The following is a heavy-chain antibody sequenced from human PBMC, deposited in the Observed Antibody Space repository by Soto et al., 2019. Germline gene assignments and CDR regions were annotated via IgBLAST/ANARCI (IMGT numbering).Heavy chain of an antibody. CDR2: MNPNSGNT. Sequence: VKVSCKASGYTFTSYDINWVRQATGQGLEWMGWMNPNSGNTKYVQKLQGRVTMTTDTSTSTAYMELRSLRSDDTAVYYCARDCSGGSCYGGYYYYGMDVWGQGTTVTVSS. J-gene: IGHJ6*02. V-gene: IGHV1-18*01. CDR3: ARDCSGGSCYGGYYYYGMDV. D-gene: IGHD2-15*01. CDR1: GYTFTSYD.